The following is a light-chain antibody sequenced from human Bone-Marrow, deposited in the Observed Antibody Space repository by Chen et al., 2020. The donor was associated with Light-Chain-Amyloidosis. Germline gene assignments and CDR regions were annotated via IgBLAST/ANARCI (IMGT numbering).Light chain of an antibody. J-gene: IGLJ1*01. CDR2: EVT. CDR3: SSYTITNTLV. CDR1: SSDVGGDNH. V-gene: IGLV2-14*01. Sequence: HSALTQPAPVSGSPGQPITLSCPGTSSDVGGDNHVSWYQQPRDKAPKLMIYEVTNRPSWVPDRFSGSKADNTASLTISGLQTEDEADYFCSSYTITNTLVFGSGTRVTVL.